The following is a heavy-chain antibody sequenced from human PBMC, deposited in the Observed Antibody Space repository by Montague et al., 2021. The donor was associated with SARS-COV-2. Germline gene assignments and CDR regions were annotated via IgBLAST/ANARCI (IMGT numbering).Heavy chain of an antibody. CDR2: IYYSGST. CDR3: ARLGDGVVPSPILGVGPYYSYYYMDV. Sequence: SETLSLTCTVSGGSINSYYWSWIRQPPGKGLEWIGYIYYSGSTNYNPSLKSRVTISVDTSKNQFSLKLSSVTAADTAVYYCARLGDGVVPSPILGVGPYYSYYYMDVWGKGTTVTVSS. CDR1: GGSINSYY. V-gene: IGHV4-59*12. D-gene: IGHD3-10*01. J-gene: IGHJ6*03.